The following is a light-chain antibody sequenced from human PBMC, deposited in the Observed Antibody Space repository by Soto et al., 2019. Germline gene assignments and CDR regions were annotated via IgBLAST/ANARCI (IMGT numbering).Light chain of an antibody. CDR1: QTINND. CDR3: QQNNKWPPVT. J-gene: IGKJ4*01. Sequence: EVVMTQSPATVSVSPGEGVTLSCRASQTINNDLAWYQQKPGQAPRLLIYGASTRATGVPARFSGGGSGTEFTLTISSLQSEDFAFYYCQQNNKWPPVTFGGGTKVEIK. V-gene: IGKV3-15*01. CDR2: GAS.